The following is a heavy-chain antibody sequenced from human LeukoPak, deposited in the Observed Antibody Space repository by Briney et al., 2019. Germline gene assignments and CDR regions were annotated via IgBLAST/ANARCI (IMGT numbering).Heavy chain of an antibody. V-gene: IGHV3-30*18. CDR3: AKDSFYGDYYGY. Sequence: GGSLRLSRAASGFTFSSYGMHWVRQAPGKGLEWVAVISYDGSNKYYADSVKGRFTISRDNSKNTLYLQMNSLRAEDTAVYYCAKDSFYGDYYGYWGQGTLVTVSS. J-gene: IGHJ4*02. CDR2: ISYDGSNK. CDR1: GFTFSSYG. D-gene: IGHD4-17*01.